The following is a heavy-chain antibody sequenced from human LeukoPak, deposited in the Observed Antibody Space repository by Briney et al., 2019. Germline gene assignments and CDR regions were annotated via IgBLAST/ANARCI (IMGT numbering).Heavy chain of an antibody. Sequence: SVKVSCKASGGTFSSYAISWVRQAPGQGLEWMGGITPIFGTANYAQKFQGRVTITADESTSTAYMELSSLRSEDTAVYYCASLHPLDYYGMDVWGQGTTVTVSS. CDR2: ITPIFGTA. J-gene: IGHJ6*02. CDR3: ASLHPLDYYGMDV. CDR1: GGTFSSYA. V-gene: IGHV1-69*13.